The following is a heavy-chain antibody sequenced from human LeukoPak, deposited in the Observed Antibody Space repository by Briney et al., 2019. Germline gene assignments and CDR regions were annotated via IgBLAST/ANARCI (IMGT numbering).Heavy chain of an antibody. Sequence: SGPTLVEPTQTLTLTCTFSGFSLSTSGVGVGWLRQPPGKALEWLALIYWDDGKRYSPSLKSRLTITKDTSKNQVVLTMTNMDPVDTATYYCARRGYYYDSGSYYRGLWFDPWGQGTLVTVSS. V-gene: IGHV2-5*02. CDR1: GFSLSTSGVG. J-gene: IGHJ5*02. CDR3: ARRGYYYDSGSYYRGLWFDP. D-gene: IGHD3-10*01. CDR2: IYWDDGK.